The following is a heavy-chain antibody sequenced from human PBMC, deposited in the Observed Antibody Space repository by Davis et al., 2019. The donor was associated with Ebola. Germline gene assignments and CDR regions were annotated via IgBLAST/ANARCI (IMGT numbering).Heavy chain of an antibody. D-gene: IGHD5-12*01. V-gene: IGHV4-34*01. CDR3: AREAYSGYDSPVDY. J-gene: IGHJ4*02. CDR2: INHSGST. Sequence: PSETLSLTCAVYGGSFSGYYWSWIRQPPGKGLEWIGEINHSGSTNYNPSLKSRVTISVDTSKNQFSLKLSSVTAADTAVYYCAREAYSGYDSPVDYWGQGTLVTVSS. CDR1: GGSFSGYY.